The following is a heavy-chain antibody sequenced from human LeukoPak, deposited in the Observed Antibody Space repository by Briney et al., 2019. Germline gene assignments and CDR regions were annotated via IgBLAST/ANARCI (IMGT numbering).Heavy chain of an antibody. J-gene: IGHJ5*02. CDR2: IYTSGST. CDR3: ARGGMITFGGVINWFDP. D-gene: IGHD3-16*01. CDR1: GGSISSGSYY. V-gene: IGHV4-61*02. Sequence: TLSLTCTVSGGSISSGSYYWSWIRQPAGKGLEWIGRIYTSGSTNYNPSLKSRVTISVDTSKNQFSLKLSSVTAADTAVYYCARGGMITFGGVINWFDPWGQGTPVTVSS.